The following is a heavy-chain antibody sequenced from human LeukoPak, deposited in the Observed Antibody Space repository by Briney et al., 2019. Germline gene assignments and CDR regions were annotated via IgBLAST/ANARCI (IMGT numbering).Heavy chain of an antibody. CDR1: GGAISSSSYY. Sequence: SETLSLTCTVSGGAISSSSYYWSCIRQHPGKGLEWIGYINYSGSTYYNPSLKSRVTISVDTSKNQFSLKLSSVTAADTAVYYCAREHNGGDGYNYWAFDIWGQGTMVTVSS. D-gene: IGHD5-24*01. CDR2: INYSGST. CDR3: AREHNGGDGYNYWAFDI. J-gene: IGHJ3*02. V-gene: IGHV4-31*03.